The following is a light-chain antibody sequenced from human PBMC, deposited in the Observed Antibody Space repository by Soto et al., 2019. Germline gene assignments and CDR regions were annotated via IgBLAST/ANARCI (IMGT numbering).Light chain of an antibody. CDR1: QTLNNY. Sequence: DIQMTQSPSSVSASVGDRITITCRASQTLNNYLTWFQQKPGKAPKVLIYAASTLQGGVPARFSGRGSGAEFTHIISSLQPEDFATYYCQQSFSPLLTFGRGTKVDIK. CDR3: QQSFSPLLT. J-gene: IGKJ4*01. CDR2: AAS. V-gene: IGKV1-39*01.